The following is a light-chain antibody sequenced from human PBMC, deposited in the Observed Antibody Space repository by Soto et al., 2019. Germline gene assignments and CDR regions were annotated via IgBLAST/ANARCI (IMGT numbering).Light chain of an antibody. V-gene: IGKV3-15*01. CDR3: QQYNNWPPIT. J-gene: IGKJ5*01. CDR2: DAS. Sequence: EIVMTQSPATLSVSPGERATLSCRTSQSVSSRLAWYQQKRGQAPRLLLYDASTRATGIPARFSGSGSGTEFNLTISSLQSEDFAVYYCQQYNNWPPITFGQGTRLEIK. CDR1: QSVSSR.